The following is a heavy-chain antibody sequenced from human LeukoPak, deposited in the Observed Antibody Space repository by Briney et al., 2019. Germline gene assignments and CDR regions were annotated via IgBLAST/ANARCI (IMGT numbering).Heavy chain of an antibody. D-gene: IGHD2-2*01. J-gene: IGHJ5*02. Sequence: GGSLRLSCAASGFTFDDYAMHWVRQAPGKGLEWVSLISGSGGSTYYADSVKGRFTISRDNSKSTLYLQMNSLRAEDTAVYYCAKDEGVVPAAPGFDPWGQGTLVTVSS. CDR1: GFTFDDYA. CDR3: AKDEGVVPAAPGFDP. V-gene: IGHV3-23*01. CDR2: ISGSGGST.